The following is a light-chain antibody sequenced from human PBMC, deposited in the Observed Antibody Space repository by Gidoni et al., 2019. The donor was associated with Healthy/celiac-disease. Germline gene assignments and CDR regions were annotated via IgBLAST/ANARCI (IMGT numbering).Light chain of an antibody. CDR1: QSALYSSNNKNY. J-gene: IGKJ4*01. V-gene: IGKV4-1*01. CDR3: QQYYRSPLT. Sequence: DIVMTPTPDSPALSLCERATITGKSSQSALYSSNNKNYLGWYQQKPGQPPRVLIYWASTRECGVPDRFSGSASGTDFNLTISSLQAEDVAVYYCQQYYRSPLTFGGGTKVEIK. CDR2: WAS.